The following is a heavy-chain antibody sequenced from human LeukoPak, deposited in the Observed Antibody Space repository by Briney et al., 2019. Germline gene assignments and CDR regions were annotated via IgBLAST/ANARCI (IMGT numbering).Heavy chain of an antibody. CDR1: GFTFSSYW. Sequence: GGSLRLSCAASGFTFSSYWMSWVRQAPGKGLEWVANINKDGGEKYYVDSVKGRFTISRDNAKNSLYLRMNSLRADDTAVYYCVKDSPPRYSGSPPAYWGQGTLVTVSS. V-gene: IGHV3-7*03. CDR3: VKDSPPRYSGSPPAY. J-gene: IGHJ4*02. CDR2: INKDGGEK. D-gene: IGHD1-26*01.